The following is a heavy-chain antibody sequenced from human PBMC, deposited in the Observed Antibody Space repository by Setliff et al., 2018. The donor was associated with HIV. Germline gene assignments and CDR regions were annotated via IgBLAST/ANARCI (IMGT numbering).Heavy chain of an antibody. J-gene: IGHJ5*02. D-gene: IGHD4-17*01. CDR1: GGSIRSGNYY. V-gene: IGHV4-30-4*01. Sequence: SETLSLTCTVSGGSIRSGNYYWSWIRQHPGEALEWIGYIYSSGSTSYNPSLKSRLTMSVDTSQNQFSLRLTSLTAADTAVYFCARLWLHYGADIPKFDPWGQGTLVTVSS. CDR2: IYSSGST. CDR3: ARLWLHYGADIPKFDP.